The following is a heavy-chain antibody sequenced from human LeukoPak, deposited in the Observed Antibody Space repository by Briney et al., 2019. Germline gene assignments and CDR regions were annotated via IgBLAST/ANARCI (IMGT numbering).Heavy chain of an antibody. D-gene: IGHD5-12*01. CDR1: GFTFSSYA. J-gene: IGHJ4*02. V-gene: IGHV3-23*01. CDR2: ISGSGGST. Sequence: SGGSLRLSCAASGFTFSSYAMSWVRQAPGKGLEWVSAISGSGGSTYYADSVKGRFTISRDNSKNTLYLQMNSLRAEDTAVYYCTCIVATRRVPFDYWGQGTLVTVSS. CDR3: TCIVATRRVPFDY.